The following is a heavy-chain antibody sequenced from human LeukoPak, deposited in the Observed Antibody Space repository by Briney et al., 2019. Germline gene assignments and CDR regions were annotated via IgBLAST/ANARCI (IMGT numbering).Heavy chain of an antibody. CDR3: TTDYYDSSGYYYYFDY. CDR1: GFTFSNAW. V-gene: IGHV3-15*07. CDR2: IKSKTDGGTT. D-gene: IGHD3-22*01. Sequence: GRSLRLSCAASGFTFSNAWMNWVRQAPGKGLEWVGRIKSKTDGGTTDYAAPVKGRFTISRDDSKNTLYLQMNSLKTEDTAVYYCTTDYYDSSGYYYYFDYWGQGTLVTVSS. J-gene: IGHJ4*02.